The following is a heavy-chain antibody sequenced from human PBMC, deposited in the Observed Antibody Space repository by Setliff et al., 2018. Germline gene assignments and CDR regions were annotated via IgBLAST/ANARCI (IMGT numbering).Heavy chain of an antibody. CDR1: GGSVATGNHY. V-gene: IGHV4-61*09. CDR2: IYTSWST. Sequence: KPSETLSLTCTVSGGSVATGNHYWNWIRQPVGKGLEWLGQIYTSWSTNYNPSLKGRATLSIDASKRQFPLKLTSVTAADTAVYYCARVSGFLSMDVWGKGTTVTVSS. CDR3: ARVSGFLSMDV. D-gene: IGHD3-3*01. J-gene: IGHJ6*03.